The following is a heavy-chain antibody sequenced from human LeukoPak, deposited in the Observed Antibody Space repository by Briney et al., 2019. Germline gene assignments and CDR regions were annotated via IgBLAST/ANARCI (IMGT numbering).Heavy chain of an antibody. D-gene: IGHD1-1*01. CDR2: ISHSGTT. V-gene: IGHV4-38-2*02. CDR1: GYSISSGYF. J-gene: IGHJ4*02. Sequence: SETLSLTCTVSGYSISSGYFWGWIRQPPGKGLEWIGSISHSGTTYYDPSLKSRITISQDTSKNQFSLKVNSVTAADTAAYYCTREEGGTTVDYWGQGTLVTVSS. CDR3: TREEGGTTVDY.